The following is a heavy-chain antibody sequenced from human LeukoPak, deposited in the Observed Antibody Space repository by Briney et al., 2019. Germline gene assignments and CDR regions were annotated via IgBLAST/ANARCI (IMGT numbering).Heavy chain of an antibody. Sequence: SETLSLTCAVSGYSISSGYYWGWIRQPPGKGLDWSGSIYHSGSTYYNPSLKSRVTISVDTSKNQFSLKLSSMTAADTAVYYCARDPRLNWFDPWGQGTLVTVSS. J-gene: IGHJ5*02. CDR2: IYHSGST. CDR3: ARDPRLNWFDP. CDR1: GYSISSGYY. V-gene: IGHV4-38-2*02.